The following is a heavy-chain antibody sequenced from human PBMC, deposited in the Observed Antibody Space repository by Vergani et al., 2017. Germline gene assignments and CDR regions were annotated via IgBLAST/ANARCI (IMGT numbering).Heavy chain of an antibody. CDR1: GASIRSSNYY. J-gene: IGHJ5*02. V-gene: IGHV4-39*01. CDR3: ARHSTVEWLVKLGWIDP. Sequence: QLQLQESGPGLVKPSATLSLTCSVSGASIRSSNYYWGWIRQPPGKGLEWIASIYYSWSTYYNPSLKSRVSISVDTSKNQLSPKLISVTAADTAVYFCARHSTVEWLVKLGWIDPWGQGILVTVSS. CDR2: IYYSWST. D-gene: IGHD6-19*01.